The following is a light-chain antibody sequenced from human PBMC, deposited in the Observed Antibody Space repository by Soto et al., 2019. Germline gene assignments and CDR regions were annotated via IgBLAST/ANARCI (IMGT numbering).Light chain of an antibody. J-gene: IGKJ1*01. CDR3: LQHNSYPWT. CDR2: AAS. CDR1: QSISSC. Sequence: DIQMAQSPSSLSASIGDRVTITCRASQSISSCLNWYQQKPGKAPKLLIYAASSLQGGVPSRFSGSGYGTDFTLTISSLQPEDFATYYCLQHNSYPWTFGQGTKVDIK. V-gene: IGKV1-17*01.